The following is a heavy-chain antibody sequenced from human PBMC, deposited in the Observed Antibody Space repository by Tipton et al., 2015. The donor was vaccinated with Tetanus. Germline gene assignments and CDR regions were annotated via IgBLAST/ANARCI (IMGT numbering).Heavy chain of an antibody. V-gene: IGHV3-23*01. J-gene: IGHJ6*04. CDR3: AKEALGVLNL. CDR2: ISGSRLTP. CDR1: GFTFKSYT. Sequence: GSLRLSCAASGFTFKSYTMNWVRQAPGNGLEWVAAISGSRLTPYYADSVKGRFTIPRDNSKNTLSLQLNSLRADDTAIYYCAKEALGVLNLWGKGTTVIVSS. D-gene: IGHD1-14*01.